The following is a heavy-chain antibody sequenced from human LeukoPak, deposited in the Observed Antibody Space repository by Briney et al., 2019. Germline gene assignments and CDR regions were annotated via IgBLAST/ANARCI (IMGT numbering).Heavy chain of an antibody. CDR3: ARARLSFTRGIGAHYFDS. Sequence: PGGSLRLSCAASGFTFTNYWMSWVRQAPGKGLELVANIKQDRSEKYYVDSVKGRFTISRDNAKNFLYLQMNSLRAEDTAVYYCARARLSFTRGIGAHYFDSWGQGTLVTVSS. J-gene: IGHJ4*02. V-gene: IGHV3-7*01. CDR2: IKQDRSEK. CDR1: GFTFTNYW. D-gene: IGHD2-15*01.